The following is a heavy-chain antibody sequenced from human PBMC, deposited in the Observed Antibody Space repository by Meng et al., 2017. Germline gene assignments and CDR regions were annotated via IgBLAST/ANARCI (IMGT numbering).Heavy chain of an antibody. Sequence: SLKISCAASGFTFDDYAMHWVRQAQGKGLEWVSGISWNSGSIGYADSVKGRFTISRDNAKNSLYLQMNSLRAEDMALYYCAKSRYSSSSGYYYGMDVWGQGTTVTVSS. D-gene: IGHD6-13*01. CDR3: AKSRYSSSSGYYYGMDV. V-gene: IGHV3-9*03. CDR1: GFTFDDYA. CDR2: ISWNSGSI. J-gene: IGHJ6*02.